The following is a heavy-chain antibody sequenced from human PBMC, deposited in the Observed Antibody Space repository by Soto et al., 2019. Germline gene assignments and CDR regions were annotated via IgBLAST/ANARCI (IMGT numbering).Heavy chain of an antibody. Sequence: ASVKVSCKTSGYTFTSYGISWVRQAPGQGLEWMGWISAYNGNTNYAQKLQGRVTMTTDTSTSTAYMELRSLRSDDTAVYYCARDLDVVAATQAGYWGQGTLVTVSS. V-gene: IGHV1-18*01. J-gene: IGHJ4*02. CDR1: GYTFTSYG. CDR2: ISAYNGNT. CDR3: ARDLDVVAATQAGY. D-gene: IGHD2-15*01.